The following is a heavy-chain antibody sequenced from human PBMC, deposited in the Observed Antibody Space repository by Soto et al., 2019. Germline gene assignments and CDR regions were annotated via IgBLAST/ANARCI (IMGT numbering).Heavy chain of an antibody. CDR1: GFSLSNARMG. CDR3: ARIRYDILTGYYTFDY. D-gene: IGHD3-9*01. CDR2: IFSNDEK. J-gene: IGHJ4*02. V-gene: IGHV2-26*01. Sequence: SCPTLVNPTETLTLTCTVSGFSLSNARMGVSWIRQPPGKALEWLAHIFSNDEKSYSTSLKSRLTISKDTSKSQVVLTMTNMDPVDTATYYCARIRYDILTGYYTFDYWGQGTLVTVSS.